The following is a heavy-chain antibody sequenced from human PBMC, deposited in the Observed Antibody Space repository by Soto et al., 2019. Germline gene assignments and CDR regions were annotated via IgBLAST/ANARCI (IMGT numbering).Heavy chain of an antibody. D-gene: IGHD1-1*01. Sequence: QVHLVQSGAEVKSPGSAVKVSCKVSGAGDTFSNYGLNWMRQAPGQGLEWMGGTIPAFGTANYAQKFQGRVTTTADTSTTTAYMELSSLRSAYTAVYYCWRHDKTALPPLDSWGQGTLVSVSS. V-gene: IGHV1-69*06. J-gene: IGHJ4*02. CDR2: TIPAFGTA. CDR3: WRHDKTALPPLDS. CDR1: GAGDTFSNYG.